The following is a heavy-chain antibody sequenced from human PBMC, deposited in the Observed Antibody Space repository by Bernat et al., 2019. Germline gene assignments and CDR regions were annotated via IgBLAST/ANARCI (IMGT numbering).Heavy chain of an antibody. J-gene: IGHJ4*02. V-gene: IGHV3-23*01. D-gene: IGHD6-13*01. CDR1: GFTFSSYA. CDR2: ISGSGGST. Sequence: EVQLLESGGGLVQPGGSLRLSCAASGFTFSSYAMSWVRQAPGKGLEWVSAISGSGGSTYYADSVKGRFTISRDNSKNMVYLQMNSLTAEDTAVYYCARGSGAAAGTFDWGQGTLVTVSS. CDR3: ARGSGAAAGTFD.